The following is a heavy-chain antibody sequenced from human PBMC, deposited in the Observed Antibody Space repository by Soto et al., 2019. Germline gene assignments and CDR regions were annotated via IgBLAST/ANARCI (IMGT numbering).Heavy chain of an antibody. Sequence: GASVHVSCKVSGYTLTELSMHRVRQAPGKGLEWMGGFDPEDGETIYAQKFQGRVTMTEDTSTDTAYMELSSLRSEDTAVYYCATPSGLSSGCIDYYESYDMDALCQGTTLTISS. J-gene: IGHJ6*02. CDR3: ATPSGLSSGCIDYYESYDMDA. D-gene: IGHD6-19*01. CDR2: FDPEDGET. V-gene: IGHV1-24*01. CDR1: GYTLTELS.